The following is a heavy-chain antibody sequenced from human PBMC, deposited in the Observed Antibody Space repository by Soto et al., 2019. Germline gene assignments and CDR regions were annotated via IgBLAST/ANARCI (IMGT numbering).Heavy chain of an antibody. D-gene: IGHD3-22*01. CDR2: IYYSGST. CDR3: ARVDYDSSGYHFDY. CDR1: GGSISSGGYY. J-gene: IGHJ4*02. V-gene: IGHV4-31*03. Sequence: KPSETLSLTCTVSGGSISSGGYYWSWIRQHPGKGLEWIGYIYYSGSTYYNPSLKSRVTISVDTSKNQFSLKLSSVTAADTAVYYCARVDYDSSGYHFDYWGQGTLVTVSS.